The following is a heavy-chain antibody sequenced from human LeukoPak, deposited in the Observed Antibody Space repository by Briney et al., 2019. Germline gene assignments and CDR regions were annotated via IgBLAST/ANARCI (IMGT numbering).Heavy chain of an antibody. V-gene: IGHV4-59*01. CDR1: GGSISGSY. CDR2: VSYSGST. CDR3: ARDPVGQPYWFFDL. Sequence: SETLSPTCSVSGGSISGSYWNWIRQPPGKGLEWIGYVSYSGSTNYNPSLKSRVTISVDTSKNQFSLKLSSVTAADTAVYYCARDPVGQPYWFFDLWGRGTLVTVSS. D-gene: IGHD3/OR15-3a*01. J-gene: IGHJ2*01.